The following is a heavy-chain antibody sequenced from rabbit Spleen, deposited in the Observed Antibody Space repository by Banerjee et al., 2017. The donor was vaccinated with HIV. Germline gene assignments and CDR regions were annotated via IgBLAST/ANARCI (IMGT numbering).Heavy chain of an antibody. Sequence: EQLEESGGGLVKPEGSLTLTCKASGVSFSDKDVMCWVRQAPGKGLEWIACSYAGSSGNTYSAIWAKGRFTISKTSSTTVTLQMTSLTAADTATYFCARDTGTSFSTYGMDLWGPGTLVTVS. CDR1: GVSFSDKDV. J-gene: IGHJ6*01. V-gene: IGHV1S45*01. CDR2: SYAGSSGNT. CDR3: ARDTGTSFSTYGMDL. D-gene: IGHD7-1*01.